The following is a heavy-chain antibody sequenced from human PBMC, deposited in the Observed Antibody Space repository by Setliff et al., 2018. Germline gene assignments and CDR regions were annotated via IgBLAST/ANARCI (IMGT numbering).Heavy chain of an antibody. D-gene: IGHD3-10*01. Sequence: GSLRLSCAASGFTFSSDPMNWVRQAPGKGLEWLSNIRNDGATRSYADSVKGRFTISRDNAKNSLDLQMNSLRAEETAVYYCARDSVTMVRGVIRSYYYYYMDVWGKGTTVTVSS. CDR3: ARDSVTMVRGVIRSYYYYYMDV. CDR2: IRNDGATR. CDR1: GFTFSSDP. J-gene: IGHJ6*03. V-gene: IGHV3-48*04.